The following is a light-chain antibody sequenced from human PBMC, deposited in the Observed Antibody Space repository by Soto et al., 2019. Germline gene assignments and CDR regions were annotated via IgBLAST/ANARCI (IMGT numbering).Light chain of an antibody. J-gene: IGLJ1*01. CDR2: DVS. CDR1: SSDVGGYNY. Sequence: QSVLTQPASVSGSPGQSITISCTGTSSDVGGYNYVSWYQQHPGKAPKLMIYDVSNRPSGVSNRFSGSKSGITASLTISGLQAEDEADYYCSSYTSSSTEVFGTGTKVTVL. V-gene: IGLV2-14*01. CDR3: SSYTSSSTEV.